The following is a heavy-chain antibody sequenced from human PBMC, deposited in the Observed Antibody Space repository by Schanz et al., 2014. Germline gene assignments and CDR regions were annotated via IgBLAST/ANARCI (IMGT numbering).Heavy chain of an antibody. CDR3: ARDGGRDGYNLAFDV. J-gene: IGHJ3*01. CDR2: MIGSGSSV. V-gene: IGHV3-23*04. D-gene: IGHD5-12*01. Sequence: DVQLVDSGGGLVQPGGSLRLSCAASGFTFSSYAMTWVRQAPGKGLDWVSRMIGSGSSVFYADSVKGRFIISRDSSKKTLLLQMNSLRAEDTAVYFCARDGGRDGYNLAFDVWGQGTLVTVSS. CDR1: GFTFSSYA.